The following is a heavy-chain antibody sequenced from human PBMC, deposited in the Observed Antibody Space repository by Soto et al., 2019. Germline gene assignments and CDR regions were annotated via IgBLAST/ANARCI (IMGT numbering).Heavy chain of an antibody. D-gene: IGHD3-9*01. Sequence: SETLSLTCTVSGGSVSTYYWGWIRQPPGRGLEWIGSFQYRGSTYYNPSLKSRVTISVDTSRSQFSLKLYSMTAADTAVYYCAGHDGILRGGPPPNWYDPWGQGTLVIVSS. CDR1: GGSVSTYY. CDR2: FQYRGST. J-gene: IGHJ5*02. CDR3: AGHDGILRGGPPPNWYDP. V-gene: IGHV4-39*01.